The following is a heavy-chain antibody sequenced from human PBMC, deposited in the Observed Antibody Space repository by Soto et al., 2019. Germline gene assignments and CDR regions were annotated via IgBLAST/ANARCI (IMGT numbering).Heavy chain of an antibody. CDR1: GDTFSSCA. CDR3: ASKSAYGENLCAFNP. CDR2: IIPFFNTA. V-gene: IGHV1-69*12. Sequence: QDQLVQSGAEVKKPGSSVKVSCKDSGDTFSSCAISWVRQAPGQGLDWMGGIIPFFNTANYRQKIKGRVTITALESTRPTYTVLGILASHHRAMYLCASKSAYGENLCAFNPQGLGTAVIVSS. D-gene: IGHD3-10*01. J-gene: IGHJ5*02.